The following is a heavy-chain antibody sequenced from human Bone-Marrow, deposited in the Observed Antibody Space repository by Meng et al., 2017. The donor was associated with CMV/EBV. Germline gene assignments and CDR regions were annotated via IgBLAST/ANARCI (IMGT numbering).Heavy chain of an antibody. CDR1: GFTFSSYT. V-gene: IGHV3-21*01. J-gene: IGHJ4*02. CDR2: ITSSSGYI. CDR3: ARDPLPSSDYGDPDGDY. Sequence: GGSLRLSCAASGFTFSSYTMNWVRQAPGKGLEWVSSITSSSGYIYYADSVKGRFTISRDNAKNSLYLQMNSLRAEDTAVYYCARDPLPSSDYGDPDGDYWGQGTLVTGSS. D-gene: IGHD4-17*01.